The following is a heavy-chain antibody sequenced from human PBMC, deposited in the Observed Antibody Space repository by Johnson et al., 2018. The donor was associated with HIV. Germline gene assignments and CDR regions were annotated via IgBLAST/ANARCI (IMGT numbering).Heavy chain of an antibody. J-gene: IGHJ3*02. Sequence: VQLVESGGGVVQPGGSLRLSCAASGFTFDYYDMTWVRQAPGKGLEWVCGINWNGGNTDYADSVKGRFTISRDNAKTSLYLQMNSLRAEDMALYFCVRVGKCGGGDCYSGVDGFDIWGQGTMVTVSA. CDR1: GFTFDYYD. CDR2: INWNGGNT. D-gene: IGHD2-21*02. CDR3: VRVGKCGGGDCYSGVDGFDI. V-gene: IGHV3-20*04.